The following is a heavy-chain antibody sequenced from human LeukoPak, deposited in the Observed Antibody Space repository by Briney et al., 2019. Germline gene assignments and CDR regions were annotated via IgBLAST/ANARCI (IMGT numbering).Heavy chain of an antibody. Sequence: GASVKVSCKASGYTFTSYYMHWVRQAPGQGLEWMGIINPSGGSTSYAQNFQGRVTMTRDTSTSTVYMELSSLRSEDTAVYYCARVLRSYDILGYFDYWAQGTLVTVSS. V-gene: IGHV1-46*01. CDR1: GYTFTSYY. CDR2: INPSGGST. D-gene: IGHD3-9*01. J-gene: IGHJ4*02. CDR3: ARVLRSYDILGYFDY.